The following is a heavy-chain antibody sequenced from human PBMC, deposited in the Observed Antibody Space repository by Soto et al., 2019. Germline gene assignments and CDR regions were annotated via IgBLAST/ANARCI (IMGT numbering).Heavy chain of an antibody. V-gene: IGHV4-31*03. CDR3: ARDFNYGYFDY. Sequence: PPETLSLTCTLSGGSISSGGYYWSWIRQHPGKGLEWIGYIYYSGSTYYNPSLKSRVTISVDTSKNQFSLKLSSVTAADTAVYYCARDFNYGYFDYWGQGTLVTVSS. D-gene: IGHD4-17*01. J-gene: IGHJ4*02. CDR1: GGSISSGGYY. CDR2: IYYSGST.